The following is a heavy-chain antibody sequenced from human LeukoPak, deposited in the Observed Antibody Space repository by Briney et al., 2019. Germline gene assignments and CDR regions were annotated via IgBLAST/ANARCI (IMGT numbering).Heavy chain of an antibody. J-gene: IGHJ5*02. D-gene: IGHD6-13*01. CDR1: GGSISSGGYY. Sequence: PSETLSLTCTVSGGSISSGGYYWGWVRQQPGRGREWVGYIYYSGSTYYNPSLKSRVTISVDTSKNQFSLKLSSVTAADTAVYYCARDRAAAGTGWFDPWGQGTLVTVSS. V-gene: IGHV4-31*03. CDR2: IYYSGST. CDR3: ARDRAAAGTGWFDP.